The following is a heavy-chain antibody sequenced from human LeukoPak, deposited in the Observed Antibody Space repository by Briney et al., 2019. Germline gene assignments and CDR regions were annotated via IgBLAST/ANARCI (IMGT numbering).Heavy chain of an antibody. D-gene: IGHD2-8*02. CDR3: AVLVYNSKIG. CDR1: GFTVSSNY. CDR2: IYSGGST. J-gene: IGHJ4*02. Sequence: PGGSLRLSCAASGFTVSSNYMSWVRQAPGKGLEWVSVIYSGGSTYYADSVKGRFTISRDNSKNTPYLQMNGLRVEDTAVYYCAVLVYNSKIGWGQGTLVSVSP. V-gene: IGHV3-53*01.